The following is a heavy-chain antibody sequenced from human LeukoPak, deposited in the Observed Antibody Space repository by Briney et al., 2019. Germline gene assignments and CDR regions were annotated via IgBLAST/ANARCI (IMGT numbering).Heavy chain of an antibody. J-gene: IGHJ5*02. CDR1: GFTFSSYA. CDR3: AKDKSDYVWGSYRQINWFDP. D-gene: IGHD3-16*02. V-gene: IGHV3-23*01. Sequence: GGSLRLSCAASGFTFSSYAMGWVRQAPGKGLEWVSLISGSGGSTYYADSVKGRFTISRDNSKNTLYLQMNSLRAEDTAVYYCAKDKSDYVWGSYRQINWFDPWGQGTLVTVSS. CDR2: ISGSGGST.